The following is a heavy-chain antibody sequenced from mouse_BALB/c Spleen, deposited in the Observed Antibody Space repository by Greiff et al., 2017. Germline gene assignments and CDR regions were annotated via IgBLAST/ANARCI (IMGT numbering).Heavy chain of an antibody. CDR3: ARDGNWCAY. J-gene: IGHJ3*01. Sequence: EVQLQQSGPGLVKPSQSLSLTCSVTGYSITSGYYWNWIRQFPGNKLEWMGYISYDGSNNYNPSLKNRTSITRDTSKNQFFLKLNSVTTEDTATYYCARDGNWCAYWGQGTLVTVSA. CDR2: ISYDGSN. V-gene: IGHV3-6*02. CDR1: GYSITSGYY. D-gene: IGHD2-1*01.